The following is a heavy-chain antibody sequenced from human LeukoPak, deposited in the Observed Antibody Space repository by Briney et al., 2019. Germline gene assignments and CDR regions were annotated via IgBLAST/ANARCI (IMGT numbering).Heavy chain of an antibody. J-gene: IGHJ3*02. V-gene: IGHV4-38-2*02. D-gene: IGHD4-11*01. CDR3: ARDPPYSNYVSDSAFDI. CDR1: GYSISSGYY. Sequence: SETLSLTCTVSGYSISSGYYWGWIRQPPGKGLEWIGSIYHSGSTYYNPSLKSRVTISVDTSKNQFSLKLSSVTAADTAVYYCARDPPYSNYVSDSAFDIWGQGTMVIVSS. CDR2: IYHSGST.